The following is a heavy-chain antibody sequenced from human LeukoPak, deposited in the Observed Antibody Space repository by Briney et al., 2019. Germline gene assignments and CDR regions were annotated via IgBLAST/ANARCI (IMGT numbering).Heavy chain of an antibody. CDR2: ISGSGGSK. Sequence: PGGSLSLSCAASGFTFGSYAMSWVRQAPGKGMEWVSAISGSGGSKYYADSVKGRFTISRDNSKNTLYLQMNSLRAEDTAVYYCAKGPAPIAVAGTDYWGQGTLVTVSS. CDR3: AKGPAPIAVAGTDY. D-gene: IGHD6-19*01. J-gene: IGHJ4*02. V-gene: IGHV3-23*01. CDR1: GFTFGSYA.